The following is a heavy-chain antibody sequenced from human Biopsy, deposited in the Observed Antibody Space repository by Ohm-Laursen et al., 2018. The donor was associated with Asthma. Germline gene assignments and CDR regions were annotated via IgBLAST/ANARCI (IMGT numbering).Heavy chain of an antibody. J-gene: IGHJ3*02. CDR1: GGTFSSYA. V-gene: IGHV1-69*13. Sequence: SVKVSCKASGGTFSSYAISWVRQAPGQGLEWMGGIIPIFGTANYAQKFQGRVTITADESTSTAYMDLSSLRSEDTAVYYCARTYFDFLTGQVHDAFAMWGQGTMVTVSS. CDR3: ARTYFDFLTGQVHDAFAM. CDR2: IIPIFGTA. D-gene: IGHD3-9*01.